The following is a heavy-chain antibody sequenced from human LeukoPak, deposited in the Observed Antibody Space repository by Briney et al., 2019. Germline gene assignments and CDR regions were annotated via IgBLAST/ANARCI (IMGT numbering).Heavy chain of an antibody. Sequence: PGGSLRLSCAASGFTFGNFVMSWVRQAPGKGLEWVANIKQEGSEKYYVDSVKGRFTISRDNAKNSLFLQMNSLRAEDTAVYYCARGPAAGNLLGYWGQGTLVTVSS. CDR1: GFTFGNFV. CDR3: ARGPAAGNLLGY. V-gene: IGHV3-7*01. CDR2: IKQEGSEK. D-gene: IGHD6-19*01. J-gene: IGHJ4*02.